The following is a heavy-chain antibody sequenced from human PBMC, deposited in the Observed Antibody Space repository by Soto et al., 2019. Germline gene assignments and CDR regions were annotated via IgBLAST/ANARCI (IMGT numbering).Heavy chain of an antibody. CDR3: AKDRITMIRGY. Sequence: QVQLVESGGGVVQPGRSLRLSCAASGFTFSSYGMHWVRQAPGKGLEWVAGIWYDGSNKYYADSVKGRFTISRDNSKNSLYLQMNSLRAEDTAVYYCAKDRITMIRGYWGQGTLFTVSS. CDR2: IWYDGSNK. D-gene: IGHD3-22*01. CDR1: GFTFSSYG. V-gene: IGHV3-33*06. J-gene: IGHJ4*02.